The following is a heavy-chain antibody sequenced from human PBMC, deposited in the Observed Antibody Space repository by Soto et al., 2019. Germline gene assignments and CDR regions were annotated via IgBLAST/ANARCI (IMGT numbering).Heavy chain of an antibody. V-gene: IGHV5-51*01. CDR2: IYPGDHET. J-gene: IGHJ4*02. Sequence: GESLKISCQSSGYTFSNFWIGWVRQLPGKGLEWMGIIYPGDHETRYSPSFHGKVTISADRSINTSYLQWNSLEASDTAFYFCARSPRSSPYFDYWGQGALVTVSS. CDR1: GYTFSNFW. CDR3: ARSPRSSPYFDY. D-gene: IGHD6-13*01.